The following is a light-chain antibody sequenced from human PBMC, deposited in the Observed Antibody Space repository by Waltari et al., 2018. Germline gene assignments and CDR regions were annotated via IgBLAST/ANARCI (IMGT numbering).Light chain of an antibody. V-gene: IGKV2-28*01. CDR1: QSLLHSNGYNY. J-gene: IGKJ2*01. Sequence: DIVMTQSPLSLPVTPGEPASISCRPSQSLLHSNGYNYLDWYLQKPGQSPQLLISLGSNRASGVPDRFSGSGSGTDFTLKISRVEAEDVGLYYCMQGLQTPYTFGQGTKLEIK. CDR3: MQGLQTPYT. CDR2: LGS.